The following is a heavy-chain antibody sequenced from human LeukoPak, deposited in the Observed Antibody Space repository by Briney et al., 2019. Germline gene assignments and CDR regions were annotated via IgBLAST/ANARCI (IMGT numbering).Heavy chain of an antibody. CDR2: INPDGSEK. CDR1: GHTFSGYC. V-gene: IGHV3-7*04. J-gene: IGHJ4*02. Sequence: PGASLRLSCTASGHTFSGYCMNWVRQAPGKGLEWVAKINPDGSEKCYADYVKGRFTISRDKAKNSLYLQMTSLRAEDTAVYYCARGSGDYSGQGTLVTVSS. CDR3: ARGSGDY.